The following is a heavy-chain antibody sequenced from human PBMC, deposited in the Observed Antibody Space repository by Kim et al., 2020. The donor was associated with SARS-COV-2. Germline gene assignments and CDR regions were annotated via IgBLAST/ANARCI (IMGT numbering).Heavy chain of an antibody. V-gene: IGHV3-53*01. D-gene: IGHD2-8*02. J-gene: IGHJ4*02. Sequence: YADSEKGRFTISTDNSKNTVYLQMNSLRVEDTAVYFCARDRGGTGAVFDYWGQGTLVTVSS. CDR3: ARDRGGTGAVFDY.